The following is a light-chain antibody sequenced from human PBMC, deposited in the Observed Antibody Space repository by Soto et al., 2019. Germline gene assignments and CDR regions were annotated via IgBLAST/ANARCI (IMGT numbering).Light chain of an antibody. J-gene: IGKJ2*01. CDR2: GAS. V-gene: IGKV3-15*01. CDR3: QQSNNWPYT. Sequence: EIVMTHSPATLSVSPGDRATLSCRASQTVRDNLAWYQQKPGQAPRLLIYGASTRATGIPARFSGSGSGTEFTLTIDSLQSEDFALYFFQQSNNWPYTFGQGTKLEIK. CDR1: QTVRDN.